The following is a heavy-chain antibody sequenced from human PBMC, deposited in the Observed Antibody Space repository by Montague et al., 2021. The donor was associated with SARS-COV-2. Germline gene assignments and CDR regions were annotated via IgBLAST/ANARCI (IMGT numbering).Heavy chain of an antibody. Sequence: SETLSLTCAVYGGSFSGYYWSWTRQPPGKGLEWIGEINHSGSTNYNPSLKSRVTISVDTSKSQFSLKLSSVTAADTAVYYCARGRTGTTFYYYYYYGMDVWGQGTTVTVSS. CDR3: ARGRTGTTFYYYYYYGMDV. CDR2: INHSGST. J-gene: IGHJ6*02. D-gene: IGHD1-7*01. V-gene: IGHV4-34*01. CDR1: GGSFSGYY.